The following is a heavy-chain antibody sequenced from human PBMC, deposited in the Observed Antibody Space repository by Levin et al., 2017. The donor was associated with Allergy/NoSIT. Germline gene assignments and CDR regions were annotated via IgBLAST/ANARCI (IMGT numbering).Heavy chain of an antibody. CDR1: GFTFSNFW. J-gene: IGHJ4*02. CDR2: IKQDGREK. V-gene: IGHV3-7*01. D-gene: IGHD6-19*01. Sequence: GGSLRLSCAASGFTFSNFWMSWVRQAPGKGLEWVANIKQDGREKDYVDPVKGRFTISRDNAKISLYLQMNSVIVEDTAVYYCAAISWLAFDYWGQGTPVTVSS. CDR3: AAISWLAFDY.